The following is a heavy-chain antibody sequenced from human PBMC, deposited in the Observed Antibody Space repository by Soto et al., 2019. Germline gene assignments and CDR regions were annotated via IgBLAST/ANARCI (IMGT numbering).Heavy chain of an antibody. CDR3: AKSLEDWRVPELNYFDY. V-gene: IGHV3-23*01. Sequence: PGGSLRLSCAASGFTFSSYAMSWVRQAPGKGLEWVSAISGSGGSTYYADSVKGRFTISRDNSKNTLYLQMNSLRAEDTAVYYCAKSLEDWRVPELNYFDYWGQGTLVTVSS. CDR2: ISGSGGST. J-gene: IGHJ4*02. CDR1: GFTFSSYA. D-gene: IGHD6-19*01.